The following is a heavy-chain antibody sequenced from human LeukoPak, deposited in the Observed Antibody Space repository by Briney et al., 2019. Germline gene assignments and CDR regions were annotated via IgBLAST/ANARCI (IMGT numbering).Heavy chain of an antibody. Sequence: GGSLRLSCAASGFTFSSYAMSWVRQAPGMGLQWVSAIGGSDGNTYYADSVKGRFTNSRDNSKNSLYLQINSLRADDTAVYYCAKVQYSDYDMNFDSWGQGTLVTVSS. CDR3: AKVQYSDYDMNFDS. D-gene: IGHD5-12*01. CDR2: IGGSDGNT. J-gene: IGHJ4*02. CDR1: GFTFSSYA. V-gene: IGHV3-23*01.